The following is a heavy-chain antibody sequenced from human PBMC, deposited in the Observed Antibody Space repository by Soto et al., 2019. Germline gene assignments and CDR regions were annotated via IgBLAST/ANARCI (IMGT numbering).Heavy chain of an antibody. J-gene: IGHJ4*02. CDR1: GGSISSSSYY. D-gene: IGHD3-10*01. CDR3: ARRPPGERADY. CDR2: IYYSGST. V-gene: IGHV4-39*01. Sequence: PSETLSLTCTVSGGSISSSSYYWGWIRQSPGKGLEWIGSIYYSGSTYYNPSLKSRVTISVDTSKNQFSLKLSSVTAVDTAVYYGARRPPGERADYWGQGTLVTVSS.